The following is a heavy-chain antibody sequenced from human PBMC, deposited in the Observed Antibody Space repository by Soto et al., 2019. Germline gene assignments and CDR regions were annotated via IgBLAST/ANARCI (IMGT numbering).Heavy chain of an antibody. CDR3: ASPWKSRGYSPGYWYDAFDI. J-gene: IGHJ3*02. V-gene: IGHV4-30-4*01. D-gene: IGHD5-18*01. Sequence: SETLSLTCTASGGSISSGDYYWSWIRQPPGKGLEWIGYIYYSGSTYYNPSLKSRVTISLDTSKNQFSLKLSSVTAADTAVYYCASPWKSRGYSPGYWYDAFDIWGQGTMVTVSS. CDR1: GGSISSGDYY. CDR2: IYYSGST.